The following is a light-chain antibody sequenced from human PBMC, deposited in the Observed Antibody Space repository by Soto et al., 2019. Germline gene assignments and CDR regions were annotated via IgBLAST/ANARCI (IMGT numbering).Light chain of an antibody. Sequence: QAVVTQPPSVSGAPGQGVTISCTGSSSNIGAGFDVHWYQQLPGTAPKLLIYGNTNRPSGVPDRFSGSKSGTSASLAITGLQAEDEADYYCQSYDSSLSTPVVFGGGTKLPS. V-gene: IGLV1-40*01. CDR2: GNT. CDR3: QSYDSSLSTPVV. J-gene: IGLJ2*01. CDR1: SSNIGAGFD.